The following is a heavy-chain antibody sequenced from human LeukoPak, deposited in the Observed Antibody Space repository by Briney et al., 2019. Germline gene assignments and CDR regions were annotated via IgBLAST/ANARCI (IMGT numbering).Heavy chain of an antibody. Sequence: PGGSLRLSCAASGFTFSSYAMSWVRQAPGKGLEWVSSISSSSSYIYHADSVKGRFTISRDNAKNSLYLQMNSLRAEDTAVYYCARDQIPTDYGGNSGAFDIWGRGTMVTVSS. D-gene: IGHD4-23*01. CDR3: ARDQIPTDYGGNSGAFDI. J-gene: IGHJ3*02. V-gene: IGHV3-21*01. CDR1: GFTFSSYA. CDR2: ISSSSSYI.